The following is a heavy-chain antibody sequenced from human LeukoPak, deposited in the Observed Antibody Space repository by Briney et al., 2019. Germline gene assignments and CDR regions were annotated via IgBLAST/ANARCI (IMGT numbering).Heavy chain of an antibody. CDR1: GYTFSRYG. Sequence: ASVKVSCKASGYTFSRYGISWVRQAPGQGLEWRGGISAYNCNKNNAQKLQGRVSMTTDTSTSTAYMELRSLRYDDTAVYYCARDQGGSGYPGPFDYWGQGTLVTVSS. J-gene: IGHJ4*02. V-gene: IGHV1-18*01. CDR3: ARDQGGSGYPGPFDY. CDR2: ISAYNCNK. D-gene: IGHD3-22*01.